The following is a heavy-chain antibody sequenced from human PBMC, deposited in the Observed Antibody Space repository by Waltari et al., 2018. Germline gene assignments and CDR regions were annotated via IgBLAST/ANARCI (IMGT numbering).Heavy chain of an antibody. J-gene: IGHJ4*02. CDR2: ISWDGVST. CDR1: GFAFDEYT. CDR3: AKGMATIGGGDTYFDY. D-gene: IGHD5-12*01. Sequence: EVQLVESGGVVVQPGGSLRLSCAASGFAFDEYTMHWVRQAPGKGLEWVSLISWDGVSTYYADSVKGRFTISRDNSKNSLYLQMNSLRTEDTALYYCAKGMATIGGGDTYFDYWGQGTLVTVSS. V-gene: IGHV3-43*01.